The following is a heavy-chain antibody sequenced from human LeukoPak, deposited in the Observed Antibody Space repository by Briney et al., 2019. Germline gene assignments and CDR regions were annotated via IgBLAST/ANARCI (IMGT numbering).Heavy chain of an antibody. CDR2: TYYRSKWYN. V-gene: IGHV6-1*01. D-gene: IGHD3-3*01. CDR3: SRSSQFLDI. J-gene: IGHJ4*01. Sequence: SQTLSLTCAISGDSVSSNNAAWTWIRQSPSRGLEWLGRTYYRSKWYNDYAVSVKSRITVNPDTSKNQFSLQLNSVTPEDTAVYYCSRSSQFLDIWGQGTLVTVSS. CDR1: GDSVSSNNAA.